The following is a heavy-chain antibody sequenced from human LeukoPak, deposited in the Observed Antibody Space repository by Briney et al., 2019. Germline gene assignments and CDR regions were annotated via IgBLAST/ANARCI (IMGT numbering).Heavy chain of an antibody. Sequence: PGGSLRLSCAASGFTFSSYGMHWVRQAPGKGLEWVAVISYDGSNKYYADSVKGRFTISRDNSKNTLYLQMNSLRAEDTAVYYCAKTATPSRDFDYWGQGTLVTVSS. V-gene: IGHV3-30*18. J-gene: IGHJ4*02. CDR1: GFTFSSYG. D-gene: IGHD2-15*01. CDR3: AKTATPSRDFDY. CDR2: ISYDGSNK.